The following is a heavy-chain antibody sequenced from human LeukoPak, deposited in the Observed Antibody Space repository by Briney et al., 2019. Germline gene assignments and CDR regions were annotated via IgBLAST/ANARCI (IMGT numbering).Heavy chain of an antibody. CDR2: INPNSGGT. V-gene: IGHV1-2*02. CDR3: AREADPIAAGWFDP. D-gene: IGHD6-13*01. CDR1: GYTFTGYY. Sequence: ASVKVSCKASGYTFTGYYMHWVRQAPGQGLEWMGWINPNSGGTNYAQKFQGRVTMTRVTSISTAYMELSRLRSDDTVVYYCAREADPIAAGWFDPWGQGTLVTVSS. J-gene: IGHJ5*02.